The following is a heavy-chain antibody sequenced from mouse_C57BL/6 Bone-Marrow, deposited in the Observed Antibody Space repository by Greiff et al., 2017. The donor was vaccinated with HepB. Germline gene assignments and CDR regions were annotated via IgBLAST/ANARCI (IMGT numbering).Heavy chain of an antibody. CDR1: GFTFSDYG. CDR2: ISSGSSTI. J-gene: IGHJ2*01. D-gene: IGHD1-1*01. CDR3: ARPFTTVVSYYFDY. Sequence: EVQLQESGGGLVKPGGSLKLSCAASGFTFSDYGMHWVRQAPEKGLEWVAYISSGSSTIYYADTVKGRFTISRDNAKNTLFLQMTSLRSEDTAMYYCARPFTTVVSYYFDYWGQGTTLTVSS. V-gene: IGHV5-17*01.